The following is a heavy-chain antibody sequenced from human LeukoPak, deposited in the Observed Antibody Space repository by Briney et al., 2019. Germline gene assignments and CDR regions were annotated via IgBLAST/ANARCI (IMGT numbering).Heavy chain of an antibody. J-gene: IGHJ4*02. CDR3: AKEGIGYCSSTSCLRNLDY. D-gene: IGHD2-2*01. CDR2: ISGGGGST. CDR1: GFTFTSYS. V-gene: IGHV3-23*01. Sequence: GGSLRLSCAASGFTFTSYSMDWVRQAPGKGLEWVSTISGGGGSTYYADSVKGRFTISRDNSKNTLYLQVNSLRAEDTAVYYCAKEGIGYCSSTSCLRNLDYWGQGTLVTVSS.